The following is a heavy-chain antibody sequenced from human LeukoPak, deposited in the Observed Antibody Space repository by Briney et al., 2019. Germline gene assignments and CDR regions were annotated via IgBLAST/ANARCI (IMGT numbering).Heavy chain of an antibody. V-gene: IGHV5-51*01. CDR1: GYSFTTYW. J-gene: IGHJ4*02. CDR3: ARRCGGSCYDY. CDR2: IYPGDSDS. Sequence: GESLKISCKGSGYSFTTYWIGWVRQMPGKGLEWMGIIYPGDSDSRYSLSFQGQVTISADKSISTAYLQWSSLKASDTAIYYCARRCGGSCYDYWGQGTLVTVSS. D-gene: IGHD2-15*01.